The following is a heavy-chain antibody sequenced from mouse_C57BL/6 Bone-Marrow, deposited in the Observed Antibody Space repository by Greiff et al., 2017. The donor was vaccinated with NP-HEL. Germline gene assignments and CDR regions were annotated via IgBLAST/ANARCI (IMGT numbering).Heavy chain of an antibody. Sequence: QVHVKQPGAELVKPGASVKLSCKASGYTFTSYLMHWVKQRPGRGLEWIGRIDPNSGGTKYNEKFKSKATLTVDKPSSTAYMQLNSLTSEDSAVYYCARYYCGSSSFDYWGQGTTLTVSS. CDR2: IDPNSGGT. V-gene: IGHV1-72*01. CDR3: ARYYCGSSSFDY. J-gene: IGHJ2*01. CDR1: GYTFTSYL. D-gene: IGHD1-1*01.